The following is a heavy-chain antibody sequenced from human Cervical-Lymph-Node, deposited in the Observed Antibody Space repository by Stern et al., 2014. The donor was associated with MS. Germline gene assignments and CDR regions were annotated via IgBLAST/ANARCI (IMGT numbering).Heavy chain of an antibody. D-gene: IGHD6-13*01. V-gene: IGHV4-59*01. Sequence: VQLQESGPGLVKPSETLSLTCTVSGFSISTSYWSWIRQPPGKGLEWIGYMFYSGSTTYNPSLKIRVTMSVDTSKSQFSLKLSSVTAADTAVYYCARDVGMDSWGQGTLVTVSS. J-gene: IGHJ5*01. CDR1: GFSISTSY. CDR2: MFYSGST. CDR3: ARDVGMDS.